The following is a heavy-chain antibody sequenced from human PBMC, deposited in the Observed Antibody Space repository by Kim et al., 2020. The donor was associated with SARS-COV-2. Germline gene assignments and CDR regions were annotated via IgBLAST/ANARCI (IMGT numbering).Heavy chain of an antibody. CDR2: IIPILGIA. CDR3: ARAWGYDILMPGY. CDR1: GGTFSSYA. Sequence: SVKVSCKASGGTFSSYAISWVRQAPGQGLEWMGRIIPILGIANYAQKFQGRVTITADKSTSTAYMELSSLRSEDTAVYYCARAWGYDILMPGYWGQGTLVTVSS. J-gene: IGHJ4*02. V-gene: IGHV1-69*04. D-gene: IGHD3-9*01.